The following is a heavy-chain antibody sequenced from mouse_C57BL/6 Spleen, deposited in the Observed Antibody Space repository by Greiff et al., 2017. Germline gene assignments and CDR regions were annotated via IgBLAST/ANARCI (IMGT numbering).Heavy chain of an antibody. CDR2: INPSTGGT. CDR3: ARGRGFKPHYFDY. Sequence: VQLQQSGPELVKPGASVKISCKASGYSFTGYYMNWVKQSPEKSLEWIGEINPSTGGTTYNQKFKAKATLTVDKSSSTAYMQLKSLTSEDSAVYYCARGRGFKPHYFDYWGQGTTLTVSS. CDR1: GYSFTGYY. V-gene: IGHV1-42*01. J-gene: IGHJ2*01.